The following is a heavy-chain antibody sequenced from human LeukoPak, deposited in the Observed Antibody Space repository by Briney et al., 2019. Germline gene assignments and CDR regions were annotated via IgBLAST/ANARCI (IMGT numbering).Heavy chain of an antibody. CDR3: ARDECSSTSCYTNYYYGMDV. V-gene: IGHV4-39*07. J-gene: IGHJ6*02. D-gene: IGHD2-2*02. CDR1: GGSISGSSYY. CDR2: IYDSGIT. Sequence: SETLSLTCTVSGGSISGSSYYWGWIRQPPGKGLEWIGSIYDSGITYYNPSLKSRVIISVDTSKNQFSLKLSSVTAADTAVYCCARDECSSTSCYTNYYYGMDVWGQGTTVTVSS.